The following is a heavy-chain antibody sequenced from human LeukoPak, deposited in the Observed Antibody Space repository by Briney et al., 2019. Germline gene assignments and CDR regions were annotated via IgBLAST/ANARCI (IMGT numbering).Heavy chain of an antibody. CDR3: ARRVVSYYDSSGYGYYGMDV. CDR2: IYYSGST. CDR1: GGSISRSSYY. J-gene: IGHJ6*02. D-gene: IGHD3-22*01. Sequence: SETLSLTCTVSGGSISRSSYYWSWIRQPPGKGLEWIGYIYYSGSTNYNPSLKSRVTISVDTSKNQFSLKLSSVTAADTAVYYCARRVVSYYDSSGYGYYGMDVWGQGTTVTVSS. V-gene: IGHV4-61*01.